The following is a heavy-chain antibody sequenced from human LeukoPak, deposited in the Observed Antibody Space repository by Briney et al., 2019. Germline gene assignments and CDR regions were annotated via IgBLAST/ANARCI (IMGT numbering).Heavy chain of an antibody. D-gene: IGHD1-26*01. J-gene: IGHJ4*02. Sequence: SQTLSLTCTVSGGSISSGDYYWSWIRQPPGKGLGWIGYIYYSGSTYYNPSLKSRVTISVDTSKNQFSLKLSSVTAADTAVYYCAREGEVGASDYWGQGTLVTVSS. CDR1: GGSISSGDYY. CDR3: AREGEVGASDY. CDR2: IYYSGST. V-gene: IGHV4-30-4*08.